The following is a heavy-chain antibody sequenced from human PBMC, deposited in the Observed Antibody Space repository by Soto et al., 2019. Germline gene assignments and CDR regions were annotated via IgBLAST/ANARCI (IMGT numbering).Heavy chain of an antibody. CDR2: ISYSGST. D-gene: IGHD4-17*01. Sequence: ETLSLTCAVSGGPISSYYWSWIRQPPGKGLEWIGYISYSGSTNYNPSLKSRVTISVDTSKNQFSLKVSSVTAADTAVYYCARQMTTLTTFDYWGQGTLVTVSS. V-gene: IGHV4-59*01. CDR3: ARQMTTLTTFDY. CDR1: GGPISSYY. J-gene: IGHJ4*02.